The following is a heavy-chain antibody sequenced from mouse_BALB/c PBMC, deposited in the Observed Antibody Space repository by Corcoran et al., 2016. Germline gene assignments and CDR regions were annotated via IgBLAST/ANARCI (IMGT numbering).Heavy chain of an antibody. CDR3: AREPYAMDY. J-gene: IGHJ4*01. CDR2: INTYTGEP. CDR1: GYTFTNYG. V-gene: IGHV9-3-1*01. Sequence: QIQLVQSGPELTKPGETVKISCKASGYTFTNYGMNWVEQAPGKGLKWMGWINTYTGEPTYADDFKGRFAFSLETSASTAYLQINNLKNEDTATYFCAREPYAMDYWGQGTSVTVSS.